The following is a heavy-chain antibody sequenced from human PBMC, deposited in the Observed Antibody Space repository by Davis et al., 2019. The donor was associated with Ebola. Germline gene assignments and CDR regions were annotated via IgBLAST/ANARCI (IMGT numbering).Heavy chain of an antibody. CDR2: IFSNDEK. Sequence: SGPTLVKPTQTLTLTCTFSGFSLVTGGVGVSWIRQPPGKALEWLAHIFSNDEKSYSTSLKSRLTISKDTSKSQVVLTMTNMDPVDTATYYCARIPHMVRGVIDFDYWGQGTLVTVSS. CDR3: ARIPHMVRGVIDFDY. V-gene: IGHV2-26*01. CDR1: GFSLVTGGVG. D-gene: IGHD3-10*01. J-gene: IGHJ4*02.